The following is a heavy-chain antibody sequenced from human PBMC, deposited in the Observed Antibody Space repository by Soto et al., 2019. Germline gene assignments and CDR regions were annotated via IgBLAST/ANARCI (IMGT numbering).Heavy chain of an antibody. CDR2: IYHRGST. Sequence: QVQLQESGPGLVKPSGTLSLTCAVSGGSISSSNWWSWVRQPPWKWLEWIGEIYHRGSTNYNPSRKIRVTISVDKSKNQDSLRLSSVTAADPAVYYSARLETGYRSCIDWYFDLWGRGTLVSVSS. V-gene: IGHV4-4*02. D-gene: IGHD6-19*01. CDR1: GGSISSSNW. CDR3: ARLETGYRSCIDWYFDL. J-gene: IGHJ2*01.